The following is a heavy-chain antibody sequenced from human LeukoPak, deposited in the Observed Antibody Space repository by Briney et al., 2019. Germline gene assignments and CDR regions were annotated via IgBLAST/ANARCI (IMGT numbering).Heavy chain of an antibody. CDR2: IYHSGST. Sequence: SETLSLTCTVSGYSISSGYYWGWIRQPPGKGLEWIGSIYHSGSTYYNPSLKSRVTISVDTSKNQFSLKVSSVTAADTAVYYCAREDRGLYYYYGMDVWGQGTTVTVSS. CDR3: AREDRGLYYYYGMDV. J-gene: IGHJ6*02. CDR1: GYSISSGYY. V-gene: IGHV4-38-2*02.